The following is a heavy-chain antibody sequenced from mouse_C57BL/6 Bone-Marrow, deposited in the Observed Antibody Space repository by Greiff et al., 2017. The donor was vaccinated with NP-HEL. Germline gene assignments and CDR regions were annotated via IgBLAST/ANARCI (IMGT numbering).Heavy chain of an antibody. V-gene: IGHV5-4*01. CDR3: AREIMDY. CDR1: GFTFSSYS. J-gene: IGHJ4*01. Sequence: EVQLVESGGGLVKPGGSLKLSCAASGFTFSSYSMSWVRQTPEKRLEWVATISDGGSYTYYPDNVKGRFTISRDNAKNNLYLQMSHLKSEDTAMYYCAREIMDYWGQGTSVTVSS. CDR2: ISDGGSYT.